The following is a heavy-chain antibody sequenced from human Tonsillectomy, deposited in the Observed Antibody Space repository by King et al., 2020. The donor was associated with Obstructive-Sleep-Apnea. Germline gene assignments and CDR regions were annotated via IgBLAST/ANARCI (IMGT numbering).Heavy chain of an antibody. Sequence: VQLVESGGGLVKPGGSLRLSCAASGFTFSSYSMNWVRQAPGKGLEWVSSISSSSSYIYYADSVKGRFTISRDNAKNSLYLQMNSLRAEDTAVYYCAGVGYSYDVRSGSDYWGQGTLVTVSS. CDR1: GFTFSSYS. J-gene: IGHJ4*02. CDR3: AGVGYSYDVRSGSDY. V-gene: IGHV3-21*01. D-gene: IGHD5-18*01. CDR2: ISSSSSYI.